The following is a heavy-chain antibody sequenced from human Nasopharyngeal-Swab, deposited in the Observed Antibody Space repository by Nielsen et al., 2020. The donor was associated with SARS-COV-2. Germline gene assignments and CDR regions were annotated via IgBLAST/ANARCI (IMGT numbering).Heavy chain of an antibody. V-gene: IGHV3-30*03. Sequence: GGSLRLSCAASGFTFSSYGMHWVRQAPGKGLEWVAVISYDGSNKYYADSVKGRFTISRDNSKNTLYLQMNGLRVEDTAAYYCARRLPYYGMDVWGQGTTVTVSS. CDR3: ARRLPYYGMDV. CDR1: GFTFSSYG. D-gene: IGHD4-11*01. J-gene: IGHJ6*02. CDR2: ISYDGSNK.